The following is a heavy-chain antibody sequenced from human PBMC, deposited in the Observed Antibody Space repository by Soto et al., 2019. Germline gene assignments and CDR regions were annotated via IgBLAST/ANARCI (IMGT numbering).Heavy chain of an antibody. Sequence: QSGGSLRLSCAASGFTVSSNYMSWVRQAPGKGLEWVSVIYSGGSTYYADSVKGRFTISRDNSKNTLYLQMNSLRAEDTAVYYCARVIAVAGTVGEYYFDYWGQGTLVTVSS. D-gene: IGHD6-19*01. CDR2: IYSGGST. CDR3: ARVIAVAGTVGEYYFDY. J-gene: IGHJ4*02. V-gene: IGHV3-53*01. CDR1: GFTVSSNY.